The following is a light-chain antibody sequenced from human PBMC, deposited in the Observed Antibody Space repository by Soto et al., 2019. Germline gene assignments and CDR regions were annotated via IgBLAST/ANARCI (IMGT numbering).Light chain of an antibody. CDR3: QSYDSSLSGWV. Sequence: QSVLTQPPSVSGAPGQRVTISCTGSSSNIGAGYDVHWYQHLPGTAPKLLIYDNSNRPSGVPDRFSGSKSGTSASLAITGLQAEDEADFYCQSYDSSLSGWVFGGGTQLTVL. V-gene: IGLV1-40*01. CDR2: DNS. CDR1: SSNIGAGYD. J-gene: IGLJ3*02.